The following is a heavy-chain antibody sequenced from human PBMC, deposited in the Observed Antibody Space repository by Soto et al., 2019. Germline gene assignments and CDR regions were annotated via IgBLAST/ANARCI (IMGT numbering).Heavy chain of an antibody. CDR3: ARRYTHYYDSSGYLYYYHGMDV. Sequence: ASVKVSCKASGYTFTSYGISWVRQAPGQGLEWMGWISAYNGNTNYAQKLQGRVTMTTDTSTSTAYMELRSLRSDDTAVYYCARRYTHYYDSSGYLYYYHGMDVWGQGTTVTVSS. V-gene: IGHV1-18*04. D-gene: IGHD3-22*01. CDR2: ISAYNGNT. CDR1: GYTFTSYG. J-gene: IGHJ6*02.